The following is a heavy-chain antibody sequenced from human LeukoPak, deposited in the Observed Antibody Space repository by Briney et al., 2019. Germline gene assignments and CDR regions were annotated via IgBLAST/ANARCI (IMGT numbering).Heavy chain of an antibody. J-gene: IGHJ6*03. D-gene: IGHD6-13*01. Sequence: ASGKVSCKASGYTFTSYAMNWVRQAPGQGLEWMGWMNPNSGNTGYAQKFQGRVTITRNTSISTAYMELSSLRSEDTAVYYCARGIAAAYYYYYYMDVWGEGTTVTVSS. V-gene: IGHV1-8*03. CDR3: ARGIAAAYYYYYYMDV. CDR1: GYTFTSYA. CDR2: MNPNSGNT.